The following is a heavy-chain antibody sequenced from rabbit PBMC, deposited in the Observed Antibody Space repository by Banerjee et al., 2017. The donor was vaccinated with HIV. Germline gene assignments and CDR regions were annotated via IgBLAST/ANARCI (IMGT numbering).Heavy chain of an antibody. CDR2: INTATGKA. J-gene: IGHJ4*01. Sequence: QEQLVESGGGLVKPEGSLTLNCKASGSSFSDRDVMCWVRQAPGKGLEWIACINTATGKAVYASWAKGRFTISKTSSNTVTLQMTSLTAADTATCFCARDLVGVIGWNFNLWGPGTLVTVS. V-gene: IGHV1S45*01. D-gene: IGHD1-1*01. CDR3: ARDLVGVIGWNFNL. CDR1: GSSFSDRDV.